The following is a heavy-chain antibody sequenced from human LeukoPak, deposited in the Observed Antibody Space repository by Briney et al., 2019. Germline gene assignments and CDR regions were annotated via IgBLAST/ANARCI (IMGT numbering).Heavy chain of an antibody. CDR3: ARTSITMIVEEHDAFDI. CDR2: ICYSGST. V-gene: IGHV4-59*01. J-gene: IGHJ3*02. Sequence: PSETLSLTCTVSGGSISSYYWSWIRQPPGKGLEWIGYICYSGSTNYNPSLKSRVTISVDTSKNQFSLKLSSVTAADTAVYYCARTSITMIVEEHDAFDIWGQGTMVTVSS. CDR1: GGSISSYY. D-gene: IGHD3-22*01.